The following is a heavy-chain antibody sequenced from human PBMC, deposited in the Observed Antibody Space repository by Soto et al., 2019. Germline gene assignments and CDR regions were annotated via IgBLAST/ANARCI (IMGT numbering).Heavy chain of an antibody. V-gene: IGHV4-39*01. CDR3: ARQGSGWYGYYYYYGMDV. CDR1: GGSISSSSYY. CDR2: IYYSGST. J-gene: IGHJ6*02. D-gene: IGHD6-19*01. Sequence: TLSLTCTVSGGSISSSSYYWGWIRQPPGKGLEWIGSIYYSGSTYYNPSLKSRVTISVDTSKNQFSLKLSSVTAADTAVYYCARQGSGWYGYYYYYGMDVWGQGTTVTVSS.